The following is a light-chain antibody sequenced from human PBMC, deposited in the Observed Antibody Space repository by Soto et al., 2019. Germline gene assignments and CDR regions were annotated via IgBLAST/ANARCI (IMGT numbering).Light chain of an antibody. CDR3: QVWDSRSVI. CDR1: NNGLKS. V-gene: IGLV3-21*02. J-gene: IGLJ2*01. CDR2: DDR. Sequence: SYELTQPPSVSGAPGQPAAINCGGNNNGLKSVHWYQQKPSQAPVLVDYDDRDRPSGIPARFSGSNSGNTATRAISRVEAGDEADLYCQVWDSRSVIFGGGTQLTVL.